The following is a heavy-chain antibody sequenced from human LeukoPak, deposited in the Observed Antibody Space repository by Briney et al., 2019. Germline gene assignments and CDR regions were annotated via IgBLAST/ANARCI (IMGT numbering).Heavy chain of an antibody. CDR2: VNNNGAT. CDR3: AREPYMNFFWSGPRPQYNRLDP. Sequence: PSETLSLTCTVSGDSITNYCWNWIRQSPGKGLEWIGYVNNNGATKYNPSLESRVTISIDTSKSQFSLKLTSVTAADTAVYYCAREPYMNFFWSGPRPQYNRLDPWSQGTLVTVSS. J-gene: IGHJ5*02. D-gene: IGHD3-3*01. CDR1: GDSITNYC. V-gene: IGHV4-59*01.